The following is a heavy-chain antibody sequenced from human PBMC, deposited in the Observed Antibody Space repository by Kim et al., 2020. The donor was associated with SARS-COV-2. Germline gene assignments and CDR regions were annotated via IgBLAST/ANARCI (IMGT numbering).Heavy chain of an antibody. V-gene: IGHV4-31*03. CDR1: GGSISSGGYY. CDR2: IYYSGST. CDR3: ARGSDFWSGYYTPDY. J-gene: IGHJ4*02. Sequence: SETLSLTCTVSGGSISSGGYYWSWIRQHPGKGLEWIGYIYYSGSTYYNPSLKSRVTISVDTSKNQFSLKLSSVTAADTAVYYCARGSDFWSGYYTPDYWGQGTLVTVSS. D-gene: IGHD3-3*01.